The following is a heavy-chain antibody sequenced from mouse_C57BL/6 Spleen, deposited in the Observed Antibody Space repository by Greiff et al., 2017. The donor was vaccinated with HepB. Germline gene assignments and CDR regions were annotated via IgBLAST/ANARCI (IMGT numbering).Heavy chain of an antibody. CDR2: IEPSDSYT. D-gene: IGHD2-5*01. Sequence: QVQLQQPGAELVKPGASVKLSCKASGYTFTSYWMQWVKQRPGQGLEWIGEIEPSDSYTNYNQKFKGKATLTVDTSSSTAYMQLSSLTSEDSAVYYCARYYSNYFDYWGQGTTLTVSS. CDR1: GYTFTSYW. CDR3: ARYYSNYFDY. V-gene: IGHV1-50*01. J-gene: IGHJ2*01.